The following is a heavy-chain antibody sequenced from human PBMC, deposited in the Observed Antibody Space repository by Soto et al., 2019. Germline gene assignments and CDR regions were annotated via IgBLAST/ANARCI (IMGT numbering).Heavy chain of an antibody. D-gene: IGHD5-18*01. J-gene: IGHJ4*02. V-gene: IGHV3-9*01. Sequence: EVQLVESGGGLVQTGRSLRLSCAASGFTFDDYAMHWVRQAPGKGLEWVSGISWNSGSIGYADSVKGRFTISRDNAKNSLYLQMNSLRAEDTALYYCAKDILRYNYGHFDYWGQGTLVTVSS. CDR3: AKDILRYNYGHFDY. CDR1: GFTFDDYA. CDR2: ISWNSGSI.